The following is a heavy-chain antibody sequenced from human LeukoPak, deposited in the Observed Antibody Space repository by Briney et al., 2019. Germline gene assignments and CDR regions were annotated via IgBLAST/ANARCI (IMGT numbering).Heavy chain of an antibody. J-gene: IGHJ6*02. CDR3: ARDFQLPVNYGMDV. D-gene: IGHD1-1*01. Sequence: GGSLRLSCAASGFTFSSYSMNWVRQAPGKGLEWVSSISSSSSYIYYADSVKGRFTISRDNAKNSLYLQMNSLRAEDTAVYYCARDFQLPVNYGMDVWGQGTTVTVSS. V-gene: IGHV3-21*01. CDR2: ISSSSSYI. CDR1: GFTFSSYS.